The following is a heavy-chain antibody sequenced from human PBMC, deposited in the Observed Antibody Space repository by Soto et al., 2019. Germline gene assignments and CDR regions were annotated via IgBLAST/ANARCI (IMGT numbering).Heavy chain of an antibody. J-gene: IGHJ5*02. CDR1: GGSISSGGYY. D-gene: IGHD5-18*01. V-gene: IGHV4-31*03. CDR2: IYYSGST. Sequence: QVQLQESGPGLVKPSQTLSLTCTVSGGSISSGGYYWSWIRQHPGKGLEWIGYIYYSGSTYYNPSLKSRVTTSVDTSKNQFSLKLSSVTAADMVVYYCARGYSYGLNWFDPWGQGTLVTVSS. CDR3: ARGYSYGLNWFDP.